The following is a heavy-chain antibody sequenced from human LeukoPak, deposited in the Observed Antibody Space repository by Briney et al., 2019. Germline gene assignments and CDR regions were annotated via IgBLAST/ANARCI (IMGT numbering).Heavy chain of an antibody. J-gene: IGHJ4*02. Sequence: GGSLRLSCATSGFTFSSYAMSWVRQAPGKGLEWVSTISGSGGNTYYADSVKGRFTISRDTSKNTLYLQMNSPRAEDTAVYYCAKDMYYDSSGPVFDYWGQGTLVTVSS. D-gene: IGHD3-22*01. CDR3: AKDMYYDSSGPVFDY. CDR1: GFTFSSYA. V-gene: IGHV3-23*01. CDR2: ISGSGGNT.